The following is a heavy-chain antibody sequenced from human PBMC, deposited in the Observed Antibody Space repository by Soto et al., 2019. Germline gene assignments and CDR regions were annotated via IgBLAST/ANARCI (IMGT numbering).Heavy chain of an antibody. CDR1: GASFGTIAYY. CDR3: SRRAPEGFDP. V-gene: IGHV4-39*01. J-gene: IGHJ5*02. CDR2: INSSRST. Sequence: QLQLLESGPGLVKPSGTLSLSCTVSGASFGTIAYYWGWIRRAPGKGLEWIGSINSSRSTFSNPPLKSRVTIAVDTSTIQFSLKLTSVTAADTALYYSSRRAPEGFDPWGQGTLVTVSS.